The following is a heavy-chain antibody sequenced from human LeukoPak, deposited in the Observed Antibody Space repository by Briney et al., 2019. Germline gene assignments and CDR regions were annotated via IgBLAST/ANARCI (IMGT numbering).Heavy chain of an antibody. CDR2: ISGSGGST. CDR1: EFTFSSYA. CDR3: AKMECSSTSCLYYYYYYYGMDV. V-gene: IGHV3-23*01. J-gene: IGHJ6*02. D-gene: IGHD2-2*01. Sequence: AGGSLRLSCAASEFTFSSYAMSWVRQAPGKGLEWVSAISGSGGSTYYADSVKGRFTISRDNSKNTLYLQMNSLRAEDTAVYYCAKMECSSTSCLYYYYYYYGMDVWGQGTTVTVSS.